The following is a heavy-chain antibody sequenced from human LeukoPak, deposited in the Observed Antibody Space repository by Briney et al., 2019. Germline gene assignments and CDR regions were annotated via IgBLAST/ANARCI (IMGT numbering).Heavy chain of an antibody. J-gene: IGHJ4*02. CDR2: ISPHTGYA. Sequence: ASVKVSCKASGYIFTSYDISWVRQAPGQGLEWMGWISPHTGYAEYAQKFQGRVTMTTDTSTTTAYMELRSLRSDDTALYYCARDTTTMVRGVSDYWGQGTLVTVSS. D-gene: IGHD3-10*01. V-gene: IGHV1-18*01. CDR1: GYIFTSYD. CDR3: ARDTTTMVRGVSDY.